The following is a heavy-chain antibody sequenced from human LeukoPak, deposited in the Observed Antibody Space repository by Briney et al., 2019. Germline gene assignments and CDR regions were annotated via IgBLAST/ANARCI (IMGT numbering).Heavy chain of an antibody. CDR1: GLTLSNYW. V-gene: IGHV3-7*03. Sequence: GGSLRLSCTASGLTLSNYWMIWVRQAPGTGLQWVAKIKQDGSEKYYVGSVKGRFTISRDNAENSLYLQMNSLRVEDTAVYYCAARSSGNPYFWGQGTLVTVSS. CDR2: IKQDGSEK. CDR3: AARSSGNPYF. D-gene: IGHD1-26*01. J-gene: IGHJ4*02.